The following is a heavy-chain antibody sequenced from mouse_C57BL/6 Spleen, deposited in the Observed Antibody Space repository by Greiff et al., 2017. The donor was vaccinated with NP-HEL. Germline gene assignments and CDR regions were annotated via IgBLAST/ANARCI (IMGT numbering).Heavy chain of an antibody. CDR2: IYPGDGDT. Sequence: QVQLKQSGPELVKPGASVKISCKASGYAFSSSWMNWVKQRPGKGLEWIGRIYPGDGDTNYNGKFKGKATLTADKSSSTAYMQLSSLTSEDSAVYFCASNPNYYGSSAFAYWGKGTLVTVSA. CDR1: GYAFSSSW. D-gene: IGHD1-1*01. CDR3: ASNPNYYGSSAFAY. J-gene: IGHJ3*01. V-gene: IGHV1-82*01.